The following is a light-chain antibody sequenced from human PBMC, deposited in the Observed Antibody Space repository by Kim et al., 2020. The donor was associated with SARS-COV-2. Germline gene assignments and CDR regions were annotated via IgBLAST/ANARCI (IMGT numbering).Light chain of an antibody. V-gene: IGLV2-14*01. CDR1: SSNVGRYNY. J-gene: IGLJ1*01. CDR3: SSFTPSPIYV. CDR2: VVT. Sequence: GQSITISCTGTSSNVGRYNYVSWYQQHPGKVPKLIIFVVTYRPSGISSRFSGSKSGNTASLTISGLQADDEADYYCSSFTPSPIYVFGTGTKVTVL.